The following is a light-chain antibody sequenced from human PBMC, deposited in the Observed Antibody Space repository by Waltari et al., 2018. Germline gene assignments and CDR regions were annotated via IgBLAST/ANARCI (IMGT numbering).Light chain of an antibody. CDR2: GAS. Sequence: IVLTQSPGTLSLSPGERATLSCRASQSVSRSLAWYQQKPGQATKLLIYGASTRATGIPDRFTGSVSGTDFSLTISSLEPEDFAIYFCQHYVRLPATFGQGTKVEIK. CDR1: QSVSRS. V-gene: IGKV3-20*01. CDR3: QHYVRLPAT. J-gene: IGKJ1*01.